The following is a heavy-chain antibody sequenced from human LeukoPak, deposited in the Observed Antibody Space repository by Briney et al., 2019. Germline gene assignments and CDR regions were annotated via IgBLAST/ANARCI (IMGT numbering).Heavy chain of an antibody. V-gene: IGHV1-69*05. CDR1: GGTFSSYA. J-gene: IGHJ5*02. CDR2: IIPIFGTA. CDR3: ARSGLLWFGELWEFDP. Sequence: VASVKVSCKASGGTFSSYAISWVRQAPGQGLEWMGRIIPIFGTANYAQKFQGRVTITTDGSTSTAYMELSSLRSEDTAVYYCARSGLLWFGELWEFDPWGQGTLVTVSS. D-gene: IGHD3-10*01.